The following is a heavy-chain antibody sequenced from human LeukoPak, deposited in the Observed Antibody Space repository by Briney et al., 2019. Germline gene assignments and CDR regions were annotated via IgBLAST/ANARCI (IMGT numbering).Heavy chain of an antibody. Sequence: GGPLTLFCGPSGLSYNTYSMHWVRQAAAKGLVWVSSISSSSTYIYYAGSLKGRFTISRDNAKNSLFLQMDSLRAEDTAVYYCARSYSSSPEFDFWGQGTLVTVSA. J-gene: IGHJ4*02. CDR2: ISSSSTYI. CDR3: ARSYSSSPEFDF. V-gene: IGHV3-21*04. CDR1: GLSYNTYS. D-gene: IGHD6-6*01.